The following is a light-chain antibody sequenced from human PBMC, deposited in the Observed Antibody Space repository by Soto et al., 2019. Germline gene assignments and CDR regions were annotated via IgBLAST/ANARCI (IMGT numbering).Light chain of an antibody. CDR1: QSVNSD. Sequence: EIVLTQSPATLSVSPGNRATLSCRASQSVNSDLAWHQQKPGQAPRLLIYGASTRATGTPTRFSGSGSGTEFTLTISSLQSEDFAVYFCQQYNNWPPYTFGQGTKVDIK. CDR3: QQYNNWPPYT. V-gene: IGKV3-15*01. CDR2: GAS. J-gene: IGKJ2*01.